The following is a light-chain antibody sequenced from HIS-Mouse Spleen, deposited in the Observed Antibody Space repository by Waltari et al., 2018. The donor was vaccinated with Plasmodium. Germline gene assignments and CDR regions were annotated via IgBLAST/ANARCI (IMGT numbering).Light chain of an antibody. J-gene: IGLJ1*01. CDR2: DVS. CDR3: CSYAGSYTYV. Sequence: QSALTQPRSVSGSPGQSVTISCTGTSSDVGGYNSVYWYQQPPGKAPKLMIYDVSKRPSGVPDRFSGSKSGNTASLTISGLQAEDEADYYCCSYAGSYTYVFGTGTKVTVL. CDR1: SSDVGGYNS. V-gene: IGLV2-11*01.